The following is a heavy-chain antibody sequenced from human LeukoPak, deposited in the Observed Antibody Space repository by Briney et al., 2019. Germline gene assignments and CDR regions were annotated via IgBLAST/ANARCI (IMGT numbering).Heavy chain of an antibody. V-gene: IGHV1-69*02. CDR2: IIPILGIA. D-gene: IGHD2-2*01. J-gene: IGHJ4*02. CDR1: GGTFSSYT. CDR3: AREAHNCSSTSCYFKGGIFDY. Sequence: SVKVSCKASGGTFSSYTMSWVRQAPGQGLEWMGRIIPILGIANYAQKFQGRVTITADKSTSTAYMELSSLRSEDTAVYYCAREAHNCSSTSCYFKGGIFDYWGQGTLVTVSS.